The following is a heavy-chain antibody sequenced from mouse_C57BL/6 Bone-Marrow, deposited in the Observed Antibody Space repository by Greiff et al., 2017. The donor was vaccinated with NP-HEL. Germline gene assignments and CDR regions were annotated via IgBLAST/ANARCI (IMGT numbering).Heavy chain of an antibody. CDR3: ATYYGNY. V-gene: IGHV1-66*01. D-gene: IGHD2-10*01. CDR2: IYPGSGNT. CDR1: GYSFTSYY. J-gene: IGHJ2*01. Sequence: LVESGPELVKPGASVKISCKASGYSFTSYYIHWVKQRPGQGLEWIGWIYPGSGNTKYNEKFKGKATLTADTSSSTAYMQLSSLTSEDSAVYYCATYYGNYWGQGTTLTVSS.